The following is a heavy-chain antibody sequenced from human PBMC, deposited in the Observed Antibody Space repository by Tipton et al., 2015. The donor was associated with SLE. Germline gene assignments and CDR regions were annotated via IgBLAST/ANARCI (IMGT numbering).Heavy chain of an antibody. CDR2: VNHSGST. D-gene: IGHD3-3*01. V-gene: IGHV4-34*01. J-gene: IGHJ4*02. CDR3: ARCTIFGVVRGSFDS. Sequence: TLSLTCAVYGGSFSDYFWTWIRQSPGKGLEWIGDVNHSGSTDYHPSLKSRVTVPVDTSKNQFSLKLTSVTAADTALYYCARCTIFGVVRGSFDSWGQGTLVTVS. CDR1: GGSFSDYF.